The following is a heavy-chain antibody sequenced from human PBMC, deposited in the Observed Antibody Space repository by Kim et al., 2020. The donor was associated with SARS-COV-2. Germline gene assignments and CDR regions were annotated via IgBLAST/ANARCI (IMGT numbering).Heavy chain of an antibody. D-gene: IGHD6-19*01. Sequence: GGSLRLSCAASGFTFTNYAMSWVRQAPGRGLEWVSIISTSGGATYYAVSVKGRFTISRDNSKNTLYLQMNSLRAEDTAVYYCAKARVNSGWGLDDWGQGTLVTVSS. CDR1: GFTFTNYA. CDR2: ISTSGGAT. CDR3: AKARVNSGWGLDD. J-gene: IGHJ4*02. V-gene: IGHV3-23*01.